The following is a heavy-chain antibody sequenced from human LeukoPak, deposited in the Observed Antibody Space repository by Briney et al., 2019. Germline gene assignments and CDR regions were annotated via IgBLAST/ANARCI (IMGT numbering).Heavy chain of an antibody. D-gene: IGHD5-24*01. CDR2: IKQDGSEK. CDR3: ARAAVEMATIDFDY. J-gene: IGHJ4*02. V-gene: IGHV3-7*01. CDR1: GFTFSSYW. Sequence: GGSLRLSCAASGFTFSSYWMSWVRQAPGKGLEWVANIKQDGSEKYYVDSVKGRYTISRDSAKNSLYLQMNSLRAEDTAVYYCARAAVEMATIDFDYWGQGTLVTVSS.